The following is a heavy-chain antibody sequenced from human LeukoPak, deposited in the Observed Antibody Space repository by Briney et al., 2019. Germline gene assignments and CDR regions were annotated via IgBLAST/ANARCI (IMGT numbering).Heavy chain of an antibody. J-gene: IGHJ6*02. CDR2: IYPGDSDT. D-gene: IGHD2-21*02. CDR1: GYSFTSYW. V-gene: IGHV5-51*01. Sequence: PGESLQISCKGSGYSFTSYWIGWVRQMPGKGLEWMGIIYPGDSDTRYSPSFQGQVTISADKSISTAYLQWSSLRAEDTAVYYCARVGCGGDCYSDGMDVWGQGTTVTVSS. CDR3: ARVGCGGDCYSDGMDV.